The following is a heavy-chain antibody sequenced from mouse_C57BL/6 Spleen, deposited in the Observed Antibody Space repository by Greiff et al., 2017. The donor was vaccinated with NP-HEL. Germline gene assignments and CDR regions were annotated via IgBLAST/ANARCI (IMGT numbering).Heavy chain of an antibody. V-gene: IGHV5-16*01. CDR1: GFTFSDYY. D-gene: IGHD3-2*02. CDR2: INYDGSST. Sequence: EVKLVESAGGLVQPGSSMKLSCTASGFTFSDYYMAWVRQVPEKGLEWVANINYDGSSTYYLDSLKSRFIISRDNAKNILYLQMSSLKSEDTATYYCARGAQAYYYAMDYWGQGTSVTVSS. J-gene: IGHJ4*01. CDR3: ARGAQAYYYAMDY.